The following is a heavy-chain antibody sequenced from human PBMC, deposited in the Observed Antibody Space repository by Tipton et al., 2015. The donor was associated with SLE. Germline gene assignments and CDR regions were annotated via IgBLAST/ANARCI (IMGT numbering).Heavy chain of an antibody. Sequence: QLVQSGAEVKKPGASVKVSCKASGYIFTSYAMNWVRQAPGQGLEWMGWINTNTGNPTYAQGFTGRFVFSLDTSVSTAYLQISSLKAEDTAVYYCARGAVAGPGGAFDIWGQGTMVTVSS. CDR2: INTNTGNP. D-gene: IGHD6-19*01. J-gene: IGHJ3*02. CDR3: ARGAVAGPGGAFDI. V-gene: IGHV7-4-1*02. CDR1: GYIFTSYA.